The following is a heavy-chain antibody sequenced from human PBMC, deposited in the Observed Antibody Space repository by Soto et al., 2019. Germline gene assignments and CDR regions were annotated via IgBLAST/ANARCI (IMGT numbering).Heavy chain of an antibody. V-gene: IGHV3-23*01. D-gene: IGHD4-17*01. CDR3: AKGPPGPTVTTKSKAFDI. CDR1: GFTFSSYA. J-gene: IGHJ3*02. CDR2: ISGSGGST. Sequence: EVQLLESGGGLVQPGGSLRLSCAASGFTFSSYAMSWVRQAPGKGLEWVSAISGSGGSTYYADSVKGRFTISRDNSKNTLYLQMNSLRAEDTAVYYCAKGPPGPTVTTKSKAFDIWGQGTMVTVSS.